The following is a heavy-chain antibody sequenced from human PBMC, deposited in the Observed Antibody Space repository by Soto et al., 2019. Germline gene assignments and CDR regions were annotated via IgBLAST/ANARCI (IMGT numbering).Heavy chain of an antibody. CDR1: AFTFNYYT. CDR2: ISGLSDVI. J-gene: IGHJ3*01. V-gene: IGHV3-48*02. D-gene: IGHD2-8*01. CDR3: AKDLLSTNGPDAFGL. Sequence: PGGSLRLSCAASAFTFNYYTMNWVRRAPGKGLEWLSYISGLSDVIYYADSVKGRFTISRDNARNSLYLQMNSLRDEDTAVYYCAKDLLSTNGPDAFGLWGQGTMVTVSS.